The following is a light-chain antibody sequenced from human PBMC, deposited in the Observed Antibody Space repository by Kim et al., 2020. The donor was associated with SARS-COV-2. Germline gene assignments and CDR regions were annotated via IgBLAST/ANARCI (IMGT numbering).Light chain of an antibody. V-gene: IGLV3-25*03. J-gene: IGLJ3*02. CDR2: KDS. CDR1: ALPKQY. CDR3: QSADSSGTYEV. Sequence: PGQKARITCSGDALPKQYAYWYQQKPGQAPVLVIYKDSERPSGIPERFSGSSSGTTVTLTISGVQAEDEADYYCQSADSSGTYEVFGGGTQLTVL.